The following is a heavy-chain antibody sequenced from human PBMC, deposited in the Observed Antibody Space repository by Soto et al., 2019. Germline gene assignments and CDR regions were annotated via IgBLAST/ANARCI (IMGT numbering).Heavy chain of an antibody. CDR3: VSLSAPTEY. D-gene: IGHD2-15*01. CDR2: IWFDGSST. CDR1: GFAFGSYG. J-gene: IGHJ4*02. V-gene: IGHV3-33*01. Sequence: GGSLRLSCAASGFAFGSYGMHWVRQTPGKGLEWVALIWFDGSSTHYGDSVKGRFTISRDNSKNTLYLQMDSLRAEDTAVYFCVSLSAPTEYWGQGTVVTVSS.